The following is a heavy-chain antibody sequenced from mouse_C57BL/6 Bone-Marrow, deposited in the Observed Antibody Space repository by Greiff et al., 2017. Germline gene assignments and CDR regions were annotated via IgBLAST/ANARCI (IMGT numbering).Heavy chain of an antibody. CDR1: GYTFTSYG. Sequence: VQLQQSGAELARPGASVKLSCKASGYTFTSYGISWVKQRTGQGLEWIGEIYPRSGNTYYNEKFKGKATLTADKSSSTAYMELRSLTSEDSAVYFCARGDLRWLRQGVDYWGQGTTLTVSS. CDR3: ARGDLRWLRQGVDY. J-gene: IGHJ2*01. D-gene: IGHD2-2*01. V-gene: IGHV1-81*01. CDR2: IYPRSGNT.